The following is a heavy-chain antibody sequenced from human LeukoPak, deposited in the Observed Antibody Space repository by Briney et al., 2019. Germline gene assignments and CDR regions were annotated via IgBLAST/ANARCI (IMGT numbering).Heavy chain of an antibody. Sequence: HSGGSLRLSCAASGFTFSSYWMHWVRQAPGKGLVWVSRINTDESSTHYADSVKGRFTISRDNAKNTLYLQMNSLRAEDTAVYYCANEYSSSSGRSFQHWGQGTLVTVSS. CDR2: INTDESST. V-gene: IGHV3-74*01. D-gene: IGHD6-6*01. CDR3: ANEYSSSSGRSFQH. J-gene: IGHJ1*01. CDR1: GFTFSSYW.